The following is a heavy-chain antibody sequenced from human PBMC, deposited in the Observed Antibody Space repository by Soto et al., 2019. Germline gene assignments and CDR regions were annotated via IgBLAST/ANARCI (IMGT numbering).Heavy chain of an antibody. J-gene: IGHJ4*02. V-gene: IGHV4-31*01. CDR1: GGSISSGGYY. D-gene: IGHD2-15*01. CDR3: ARGYCSGGSCYGQFDY. CDR2: IYYSGST. Sequence: QVQLQESGPGLVKPSQTLSLTCTVSGGSISSGGYYWSWIRQHPGKGLEWIGYIYYSGSTYYNPSLKSQVTISVDTSKNQFSLKLSSVTAADTAVYYCARGYCSGGSCYGQFDYWGQGTLVTVSS.